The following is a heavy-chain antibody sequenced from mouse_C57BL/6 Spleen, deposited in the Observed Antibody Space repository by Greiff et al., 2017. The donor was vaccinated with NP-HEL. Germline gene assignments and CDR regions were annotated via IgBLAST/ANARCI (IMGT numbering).Heavy chain of an antibody. CDR1: GYTFTSYW. CDR2: IYPSDSEN. Sequence: QVQLQQPGAELVRPGSSVKLSCKASGYTFTSYWMDWVKQRPGQGLEWIGNIYPSDSENHYNQQFKDKATLTVDKSSSTAYMQLSSLTSEDSAVYYCAALTTVVAEDYWGQGTTLTVSS. J-gene: IGHJ2*01. D-gene: IGHD1-1*01. CDR3: AALTTVVAEDY. V-gene: IGHV1-61*01.